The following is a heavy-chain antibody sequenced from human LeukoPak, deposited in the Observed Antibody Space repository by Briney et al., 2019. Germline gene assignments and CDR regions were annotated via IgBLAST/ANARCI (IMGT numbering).Heavy chain of an antibody. V-gene: IGHV4-59*01. Sequence: KSSETLSLTCTVSGGSFSSYCWTWIRQPPGKGLEWLGYIYYSGTTVYNPSLTSRVTISIDTSKNQVSLKLSSVTAADTAVYYCARVSGDTAQDAFDFWGQGTMVTVSS. D-gene: IGHD5-18*01. CDR2: IYYSGTT. CDR3: ARVSGDTAQDAFDF. CDR1: GGSFSSYC. J-gene: IGHJ3*01.